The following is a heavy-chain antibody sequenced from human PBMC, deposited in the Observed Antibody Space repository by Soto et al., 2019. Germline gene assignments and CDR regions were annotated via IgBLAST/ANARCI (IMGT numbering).Heavy chain of an antibody. D-gene: IGHD3-10*01. CDR3: ARSRDMARGDNWFDP. CDR2: IYHSGST. Sequence: PSETLSLTCAVSGGSISSSNWWSWVRQPPGKGLEWIGEIYHSGSTNYNPSLKSRVTISVDKSKNQFSLKLSSVTAADTAVYYCARSRDMARGDNWFDPWGQGTLVTVSS. V-gene: IGHV4-4*02. J-gene: IGHJ5*02. CDR1: GGSISSSNW.